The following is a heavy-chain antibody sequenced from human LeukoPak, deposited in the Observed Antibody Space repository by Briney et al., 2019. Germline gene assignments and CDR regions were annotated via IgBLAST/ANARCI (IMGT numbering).Heavy chain of an antibody. CDR3: AKYLYDFWSGYIN. CDR2: ISGSGGST. CDR1: GFTFSSYA. D-gene: IGHD3-3*01. J-gene: IGHJ4*02. V-gene: IGHV3-23*01. Sequence: GGSLRFSCAASGFTFSSYAMSWVRQAPGKGLEWVSAISGSGGSTYYADSVKGRFTISRDNSKNTLYLQMNSLRAEDTAVYYCAKYLYDFWSGYINWGQGTLVTVSS.